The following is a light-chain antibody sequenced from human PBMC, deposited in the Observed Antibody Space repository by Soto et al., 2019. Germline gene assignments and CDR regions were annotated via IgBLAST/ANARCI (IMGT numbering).Light chain of an antibody. Sequence: DTQMTQSPSSLSASEGDRVTITCRASQDINKYLAWYQQIPGRAPKLLIFAASTLQGGVPSRFSASGSGTDFTLTVGGLQPEDAATYYCQQTKGFPLTFGGGTKVDIK. CDR2: AAS. CDR1: QDINKY. CDR3: QQTKGFPLT. J-gene: IGKJ4*01. V-gene: IGKV1-12*01.